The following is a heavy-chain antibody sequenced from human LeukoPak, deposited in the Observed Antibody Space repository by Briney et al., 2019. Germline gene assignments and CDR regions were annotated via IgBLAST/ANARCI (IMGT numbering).Heavy chain of an antibody. Sequence: GGSLRLSCAASGFTFDDYAMHWVRQAPGKGLEWVSGISWNSGSIGYADSVKGRFTISRDNAKNSLYLQMNSLRAEDMALYYRAKDLNYDSSGYAFDIWGQGTMVTVSS. CDR1: GFTFDDYA. CDR3: AKDLNYDSSGYAFDI. V-gene: IGHV3-9*03. D-gene: IGHD3-22*01. CDR2: ISWNSGSI. J-gene: IGHJ3*02.